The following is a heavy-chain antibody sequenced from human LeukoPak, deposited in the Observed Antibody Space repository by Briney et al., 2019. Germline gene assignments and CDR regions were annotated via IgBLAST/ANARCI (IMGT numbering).Heavy chain of an antibody. V-gene: IGHV3-74*01. CDR1: GFTFRSYG. D-gene: IGHD1-7*01. CDR2: INSDGSGT. CDR3: ARTTSMNYVGDAFHI. Sequence: GGTLRLSCAASGFTFRSYGMTWVRQAPGKGLVWVSRINSDGSGTTYADSVKGRFTISRDNAKSTLFLRMNSLRAEDTALYYCARTTSMNYVGDAFHIWGQGTMVTVSS. J-gene: IGHJ3*02.